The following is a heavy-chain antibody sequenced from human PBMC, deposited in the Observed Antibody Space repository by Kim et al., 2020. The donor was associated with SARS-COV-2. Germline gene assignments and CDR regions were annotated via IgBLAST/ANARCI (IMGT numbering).Heavy chain of an antibody. Sequence: SQTLSLTCAISGDSVSSNSAAWNWIRQSPSRGLEWLGRTYYRSKWYNDYAVSVKSRITINPDTSKNQFSLQLNSVTPEDTAVYYCARDLGYKSGSYYVDPYYFDYWGQGTLVTVSS. CDR1: GDSVSSNSAA. J-gene: IGHJ4*02. V-gene: IGHV6-1*01. D-gene: IGHD1-26*01. CDR2: TYYRSKWYN. CDR3: ARDLGYKSGSYYVDPYYFDY.